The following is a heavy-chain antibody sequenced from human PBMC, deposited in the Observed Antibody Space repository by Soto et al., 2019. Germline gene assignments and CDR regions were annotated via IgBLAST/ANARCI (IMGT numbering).Heavy chain of an antibody. D-gene: IGHD2-15*01. Sequence: QVQLVESGGGVVQPGRSLRLSCAASGLTFSNHGMHWVRQAPGKGLEWVAVIWYDGSNQYYGDSVKGRFTISRDNSRNTLYLQRNSMRAEDTAVYYCARDGGYCSGGTCFLTREIDYWGQGTLVTVSS. CDR1: GLTFSNHG. CDR2: IWYDGSNQ. CDR3: ARDGGYCSGGTCFLTREIDY. V-gene: IGHV3-33*01. J-gene: IGHJ4*02.